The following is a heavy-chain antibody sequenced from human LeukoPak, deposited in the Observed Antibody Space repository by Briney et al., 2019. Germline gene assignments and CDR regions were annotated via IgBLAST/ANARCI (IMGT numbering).Heavy chain of an antibody. CDR3: ARAVDSSGYYYEGDAFDI. V-gene: IGHV4-59*01. D-gene: IGHD3-22*01. CDR1: GGSISSYY. J-gene: IGHJ3*02. Sequence: PSETLSLTCTVSGGSISSYYWSWIRQPPGKGLEWIGYIYYSGSTSYNPSLKSRVTISVDTSKNQFSLKLSSVTAADTAVYYCARAVDSSGYYYEGDAFDIWGQGTMVTVSS. CDR2: IYYSGST.